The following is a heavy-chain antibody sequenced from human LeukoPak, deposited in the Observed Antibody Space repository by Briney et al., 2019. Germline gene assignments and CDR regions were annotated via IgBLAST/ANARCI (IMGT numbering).Heavy chain of an antibody. CDR3: ASRLKLRYFDWYYNWFDP. Sequence: PSETLSLTCAVYGGSFSGYYWSWIRQPPGKGLEWIGEINHSGSTNYNPSLKSRVTISVDTSKNQFSLKLSSVTAADTAVYYCASRLKLRYFDWYYNWFDPWGQGTLVTVSA. CDR1: GGSFSGYY. V-gene: IGHV4-34*01. CDR2: INHSGST. D-gene: IGHD3-9*01. J-gene: IGHJ5*02.